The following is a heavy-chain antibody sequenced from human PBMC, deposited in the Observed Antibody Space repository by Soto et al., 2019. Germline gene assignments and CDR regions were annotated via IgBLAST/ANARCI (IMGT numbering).Heavy chain of an antibody. J-gene: IGHJ4*02. Sequence: QITLKESGPTLVKPTQTLTLTCTFSGFSLSTSGVSVNWFRQPPGKALEWLALIYWNDDKRYSPPLKNRLTTTKDTSENQGVLTMANMDPVDTATYYCAHRYNFGPFDYWGQGTLVTVSS. CDR2: IYWNDDK. CDR3: AHRYNFGPFDY. D-gene: IGHD1-1*01. CDR1: GFSLSTSGVS. V-gene: IGHV2-5*01.